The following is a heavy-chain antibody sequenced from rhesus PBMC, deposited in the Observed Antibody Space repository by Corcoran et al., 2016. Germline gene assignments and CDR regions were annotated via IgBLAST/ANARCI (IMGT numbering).Heavy chain of an antibody. CDR3: ARDRGDRFDV. V-gene: IGHV4-122*02. Sequence: QVQLQESGPGLVKPSETLSLTCAVSGYSISSGYYLTWLRQPPGKGLEWIGYLTYSGSTSYNPSLKSLVTISRDTSKNQFSLKVSSVTAADTAVYYCARDRGDRFDVWGPGVLVTVSS. D-gene: IGHD3-9*01. J-gene: IGHJ5-1*01. CDR2: LTYSGST. CDR1: GYSISSGYYL.